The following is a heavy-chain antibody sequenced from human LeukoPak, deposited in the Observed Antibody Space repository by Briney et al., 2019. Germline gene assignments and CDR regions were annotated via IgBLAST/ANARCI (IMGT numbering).Heavy chain of an antibody. V-gene: IGHV1-3*04. D-gene: IGHD3-10*01. Sequence: ASVKVSCKASGYTFTTYAMHWVRQAPGQRLEWMGWINTGNGNTKYSLKFQGRVTITRDTSASTAYMELRSLRSDDTAVYYCARSRAGSAPFDPWGQGTLVTVSS. CDR3: ARSRAGSAPFDP. J-gene: IGHJ5*02. CDR1: GYTFTTYA. CDR2: INTGNGNT.